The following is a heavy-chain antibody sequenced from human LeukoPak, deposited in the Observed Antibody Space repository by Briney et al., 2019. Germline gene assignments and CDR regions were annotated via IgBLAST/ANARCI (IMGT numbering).Heavy chain of an antibody. CDR1: GYTFTGYY. D-gene: IGHD3-22*01. V-gene: IGHV1-2*02. CDR2: INPNSGGT. Sequence: ASVKVSCKASGYTFTGYYMHWVRQAPGQGLAWMGWINPNSGGTNYAQKFQGRVTRTRDTSISTAYMELSRLRSDDTAVYYCARVFRRYYDSSGYRSLGYWGQGTLVTVSS. CDR3: ARVFRRYYDSSGYRSLGY. J-gene: IGHJ4*02.